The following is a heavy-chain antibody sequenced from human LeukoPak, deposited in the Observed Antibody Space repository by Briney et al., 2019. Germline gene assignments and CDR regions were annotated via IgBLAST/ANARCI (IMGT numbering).Heavy chain of an antibody. Sequence: PSETLSLTCTVSGGSISSGSYYWSWIRQPAGKGLEWIGRIYTSGSTNYNPSLKSRVTISVGTSKNQFSLKLSSVTAADTAVYYCARDSGSYYYYYMDVWGKGTTVTVSS. J-gene: IGHJ6*03. V-gene: IGHV4-61*02. CDR1: GGSISSGSYY. CDR3: ARDSGSYYYYYMDV. D-gene: IGHD1-26*01. CDR2: IYTSGST.